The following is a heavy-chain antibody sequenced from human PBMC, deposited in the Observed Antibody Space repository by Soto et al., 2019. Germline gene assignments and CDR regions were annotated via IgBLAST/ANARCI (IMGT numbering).Heavy chain of an antibody. CDR3: ARAADYGGNMDY. CDR1: GYTLTSYA. V-gene: IGHV1-3*01. D-gene: IGHD4-17*01. CDR2: INAGNGNT. Sequence: QVQLVQSGAEVKKPGASVKVSCKASGYTLTSYAMHWVRQAPGQRLEWMGWINAGNGNTKYSQKFQGRVTITRDTSASTAYMELSSLRSEDTAVYYCARAADYGGNMDYWGQGTLVTVSS. J-gene: IGHJ4*02.